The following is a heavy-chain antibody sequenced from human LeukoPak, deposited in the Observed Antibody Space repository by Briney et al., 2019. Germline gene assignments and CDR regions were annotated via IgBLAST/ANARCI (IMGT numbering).Heavy chain of an antibody. J-gene: IGHJ4*02. CDR1: GVTFSSGA. CDR3: AQDQSRVGASDPFDS. V-gene: IGHV3-23*01. CDR2: ISGSGATT. Sequence: PGGSLRLSCAASGVTFSSGAMTCVRQAPGKGLEGVSSISGSGATTYYADSVKGRFTISRHNSNNTVYLHMNSLSAEDTAVYYCAQDQSRVGASDPFDSWGQGMQVGASS. D-gene: IGHD1-26*01.